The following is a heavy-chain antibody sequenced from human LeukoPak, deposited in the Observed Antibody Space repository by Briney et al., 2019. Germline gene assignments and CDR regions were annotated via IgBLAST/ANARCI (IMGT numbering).Heavy chain of an antibody. D-gene: IGHD6-19*01. V-gene: IGHV3-48*03. CDR1: GFTFSSYE. CDR2: ISSSGSTI. CDR3: ARDRGYSSFDY. Sequence: GGSLRLSCAASGFTFSSYEMNWVRQAPGKGLEWVSYISSSGSTIYYADSVKGRFTISRDNAKNSLYLQMNSLRAEDTAVYYCARDRGYSSFDYWGQGTLVTVSS. J-gene: IGHJ4*02.